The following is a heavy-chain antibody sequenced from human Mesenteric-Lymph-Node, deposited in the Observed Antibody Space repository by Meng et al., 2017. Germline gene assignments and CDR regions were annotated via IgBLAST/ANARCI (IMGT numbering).Heavy chain of an antibody. CDR3: ARDDRRNWYFDL. J-gene: IGHJ2*01. Sequence: VQLVRLGAEVKEPGASVQVACNDSGYTFTSYGISWVRQAPGQGLEWMGWISAYNGNTNYAQKLQGRVTMTTDTSTSTAYMELRSLRSEDTAVYYCARDDRRNWYFDLWGRGTLVTVSS. V-gene: IGHV1-18*01. D-gene: IGHD3-22*01. CDR2: ISAYNGNT. CDR1: GYTFTSYG.